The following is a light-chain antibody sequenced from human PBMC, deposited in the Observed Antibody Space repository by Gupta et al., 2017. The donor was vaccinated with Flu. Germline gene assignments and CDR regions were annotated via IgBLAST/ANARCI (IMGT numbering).Light chain of an antibody. V-gene: IGKV1-5*01. CDR1: QTIRAW. CDR2: KAS. J-gene: IGKJ2*03. Sequence: DIQLTQSPSTLSASVGDRVTITCRASQTIRAWLAWYQQKPVKAPKLLIYKASTLESGVPSRFSGSGSGTEFTLTISSLQPDDFATYYCQQYNSFSQFSFGQGTKVEI. CDR3: QQYNSFSQFS.